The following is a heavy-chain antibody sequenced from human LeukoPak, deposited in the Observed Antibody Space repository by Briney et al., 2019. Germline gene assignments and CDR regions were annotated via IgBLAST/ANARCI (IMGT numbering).Heavy chain of an antibody. CDR3: ARNRVCDFWSGYIPDNWFDP. D-gene: IGHD3-3*01. CDR1: GFTFSSYA. V-gene: IGHV3-64*01. CDR2: ISSNGGST. J-gene: IGHJ5*02. Sequence: PGGSLRLSCAASGFTFSSYAMHWVRQAPGKGLEYVSAISSNGGSTYYANSVKGRFTISRDNSKNTLYLQMGSLRAEDMAVYYCARNRVCDFWSGYIPDNWFDPWGQGTLVTVSS.